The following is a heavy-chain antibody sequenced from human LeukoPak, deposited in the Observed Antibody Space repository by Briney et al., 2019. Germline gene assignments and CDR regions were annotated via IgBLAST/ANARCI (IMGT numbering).Heavy chain of an antibody. Sequence: GGSLRLSCVDSGSTFSSYAMSWVRQVPGKGLEWVSGISDSGGSTYYADSVKGRFTISRDNSKNTLYLQMNSLRAEDTAVYYCASRQGLGWHYVNWGQGTLVTVSS. CDR2: ISDSGGST. V-gene: IGHV3-23*01. CDR3: ASRQGLGWHYVN. CDR1: GSTFSSYA. D-gene: IGHD3-10*02. J-gene: IGHJ4*02.